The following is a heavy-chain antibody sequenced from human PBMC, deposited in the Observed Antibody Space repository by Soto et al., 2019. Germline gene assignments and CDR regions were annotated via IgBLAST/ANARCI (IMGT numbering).Heavy chain of an antibody. CDR2: INPSGGST. D-gene: IGHD3-16*01. V-gene: IGHV1-46*01. CDR3: ARLLQSAEKGGLRYYYGMDV. CDR1: GYTFTSYY. J-gene: IGHJ6*02. Sequence: QVQLVQSGAEVKKPGASVKVSCKASGYTFTSYYMHWVRQAPGQGLEWMGIINPSGGSTSYAQKFQGRVTMTRDTSTSTVDLEVSGRRSEDTAVYYCARLLQSAEKGGLRYYYGMDVWGQGTTVTVSS.